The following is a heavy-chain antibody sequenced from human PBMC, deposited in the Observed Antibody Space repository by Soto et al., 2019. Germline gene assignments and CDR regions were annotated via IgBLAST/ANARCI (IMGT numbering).Heavy chain of an antibody. D-gene: IGHD2-15*01. CDR2: IYPGDSDT. J-gene: IGHJ6*02. Sequence: GESLKISCKSSGYSFTSYWIGWVRQMPGKGLEWMGIIYPGDSDTRYSPSFQGQVTISADQSISTAYLQWSSLKASDTAMYYCARGCSGGSSCSMDYYYYGMDVWGQGTTVTVSS. V-gene: IGHV5-51*01. CDR3: ARGCSGGSSCSMDYYYYGMDV. CDR1: GYSFTSYW.